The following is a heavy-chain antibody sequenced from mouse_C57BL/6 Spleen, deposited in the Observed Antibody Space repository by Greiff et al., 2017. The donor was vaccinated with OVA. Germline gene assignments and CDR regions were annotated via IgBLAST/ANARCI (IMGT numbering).Heavy chain of an antibody. Sequence: VQLQQPGAELVRPGSSVKLSCKAFGYTFTSYWMDWVKQRPGQGLEWIGNIYPSDSETHYNQKFKDKATLTVDKSSSTAYMQLSSLTSEDSAVYYCARNSNSRGAMDYWGQGTSVTVSS. CDR1: GYTFTSYW. CDR3: ARNSNSRGAMDY. J-gene: IGHJ4*01. D-gene: IGHD2-5*01. V-gene: IGHV1-61*01. CDR2: IYPSDSET.